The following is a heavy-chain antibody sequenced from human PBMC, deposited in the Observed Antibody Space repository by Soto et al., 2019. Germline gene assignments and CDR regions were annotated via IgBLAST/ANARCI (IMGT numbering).Heavy chain of an antibody. CDR1: GFTFDDYA. D-gene: IGHD2-21*01. V-gene: IGHV3-9*01. CDR2: ISWNSGSI. J-gene: IGHJ4*01. Sequence: EVPLVESGGGLVQPGRSLRLSCAASGFTFDDYAMHWVRPAPRKGLEWVSGISWNSGSIGYAVSVKGRLTISGDNDKSSLYLQMNSVRAEDTALYYCAKDMIGFDYWGHGTLVAVSS. CDR3: AKDMIGFDY.